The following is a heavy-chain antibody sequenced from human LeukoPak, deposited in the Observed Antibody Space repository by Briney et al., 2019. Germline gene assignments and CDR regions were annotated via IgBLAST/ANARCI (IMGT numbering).Heavy chain of an antibody. CDR2: ISAYNGNT. CDR3: ARDGPGELLESYYYGMDV. Sequence: GASVKVSCKASGYTFTSYGISWVRQAPGQGLEWRGWISAYNGNTNYAQKLQGRVTMTTDTSTSTAYMELRSLRSDDTAVYYCARDGPGELLESYYYGMDVWGQGTTVTVSS. V-gene: IGHV1-18*01. D-gene: IGHD3-10*01. J-gene: IGHJ6*02. CDR1: GYTFTSYG.